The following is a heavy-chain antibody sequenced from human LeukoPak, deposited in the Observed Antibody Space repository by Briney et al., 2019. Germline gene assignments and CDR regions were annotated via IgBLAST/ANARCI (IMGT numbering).Heavy chain of an antibody. CDR3: SKIHSCYIWGDSFEN. CDR1: GFIFSSYW. D-gene: IGHD3-16*01. V-gene: IGHV3-7*01. J-gene: IGHJ3*02. CDR2: IKEDGSEK. Sequence: GGSLRLSCVASGFIFSSYWMIWVRQAPGKGLEWVANIKEDGSEKYFVDSVKGRFTISRDNAKNSLYLQMNSLGAEDTAMYFLSKIHSCYIWGDSFENLGQRTLGNVSS.